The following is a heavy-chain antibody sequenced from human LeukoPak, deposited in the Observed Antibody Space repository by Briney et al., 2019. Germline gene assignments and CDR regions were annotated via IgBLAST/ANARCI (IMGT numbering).Heavy chain of an antibody. D-gene: IGHD4-17*01. CDR2: ISWNGGSI. Sequence: PGGSLRLSCAASGFTFDDYAMHWVRQAPGKGLEWVSGISWNGGSIGYADSVKGRFTISRDNSKNSLYLQMSSLRAEDTAVYYCAKSGAYARPVFDYWGQGTLVTVSS. CDR1: GFTFDDYA. J-gene: IGHJ4*02. V-gene: IGHV3-9*01. CDR3: AKSGAYARPVFDY.